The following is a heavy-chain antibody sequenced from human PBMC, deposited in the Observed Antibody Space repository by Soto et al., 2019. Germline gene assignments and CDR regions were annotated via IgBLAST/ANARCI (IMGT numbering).Heavy chain of an antibody. CDR3: AKDPGWALDTTDPDAFDI. Sequence: QVQLVESGGGVVQPGRSLRLSCAASGFTFSSYGMHWVRQAPGKGLEWVAVISYDGSNKYYADSVKGRFTISRDNSKNTLYLQMNSLRAEDTAVYYCAKDPGWALDTTDPDAFDIWGQGTMVTVSS. J-gene: IGHJ3*02. D-gene: IGHD1-26*01. CDR1: GFTFSSYG. CDR2: ISYDGSNK. V-gene: IGHV3-30*18.